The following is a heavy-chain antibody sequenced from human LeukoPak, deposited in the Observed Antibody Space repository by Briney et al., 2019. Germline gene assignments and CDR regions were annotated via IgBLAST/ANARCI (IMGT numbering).Heavy chain of an antibody. CDR1: GFTFSSYG. Sequence: GGSLRLSCAASGFTFSSYGMHWVRQAPGKGLEWVAFIRYDGSNKYYADSVKGRFTISRDNSNNTLYLQMTSLRAEDTAVYYCAKDPGVTTPYYFDYWVQGTLVTVSS. D-gene: IGHD3-10*01. J-gene: IGHJ4*02. CDR3: AKDPGVTTPYYFDY. CDR2: IRYDGSNK. V-gene: IGHV3-30*02.